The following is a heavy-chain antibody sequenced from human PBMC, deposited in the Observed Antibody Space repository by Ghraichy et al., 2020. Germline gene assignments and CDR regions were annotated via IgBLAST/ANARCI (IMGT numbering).Heavy chain of an antibody. D-gene: IGHD2-2*01. CDR1: GYSFTSYA. J-gene: IGHJ5*02. V-gene: IGHV7-4-1*02. CDR3: ARDVPTSQVPTDINWFDP. CDR2: INTNTGNP. Sequence: ASVKVSCKASGYSFTSYAMNWVRQAPGQGLEWMGWINTNTGNPTYAQGFTGRFVFSLDTSISTAYLQISSLKAEDTAVYYCARDVPTSQVPTDINWFDPWGQGTLVTVSS.